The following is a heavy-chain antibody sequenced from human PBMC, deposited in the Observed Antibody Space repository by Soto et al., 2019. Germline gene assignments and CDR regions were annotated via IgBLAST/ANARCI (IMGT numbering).Heavy chain of an antibody. D-gene: IGHD2-15*01. J-gene: IGHJ4*02. CDR1: GFTFSSYG. CDR2: IWYDGRNE. V-gene: IGHV3-33*01. CDR3: ARDASKDCLGGSGGSCYLDY. Sequence: GGSLRLSCAASGFTFSSYGMHWVRQAPGKGLEWVAIIWYDGRNEHYADSVKGRFTISRDNSKNTLYLQMNSLRAEDTAVYYCARDASKDCLGGSGGSCYLDYWGQGTLVTVSS.